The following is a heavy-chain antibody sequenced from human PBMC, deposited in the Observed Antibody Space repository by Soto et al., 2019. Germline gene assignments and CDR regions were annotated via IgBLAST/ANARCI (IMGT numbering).Heavy chain of an antibody. Sequence: QVQLVQSGAEVKKPGASVKVSCKASGYTFTSYGISWVRQAPGQGLEWMGWISAYNGNTNYAQKLQGRVTMTTDTSTSTAYRELRSMRSDDTAGYYCARYYGGNSNYFDYWGQGTLVTVSS. D-gene: IGHD4-17*01. CDR2: ISAYNGNT. CDR1: GYTFTSYG. J-gene: IGHJ4*02. CDR3: ARYYGGNSNYFDY. V-gene: IGHV1-18*01.